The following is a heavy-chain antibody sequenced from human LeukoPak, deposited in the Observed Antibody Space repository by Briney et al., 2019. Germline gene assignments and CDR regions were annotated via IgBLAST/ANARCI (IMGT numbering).Heavy chain of an antibody. CDR3: ARSRGIAAAVGTKNWFDP. Sequence: ASVKVSCKASGYTFTSYGISWVRQAPGQGLEWMGWISAYNGNTNYAQELQGRVTMTTDTSTSTAYMELRSLRSDDTAVYYCARSRGIAAAVGTKNWFDPWGQGTLVTVSS. CDR2: ISAYNGNT. CDR1: GYTFTSYG. V-gene: IGHV1-18*01. D-gene: IGHD6-13*01. J-gene: IGHJ5*02.